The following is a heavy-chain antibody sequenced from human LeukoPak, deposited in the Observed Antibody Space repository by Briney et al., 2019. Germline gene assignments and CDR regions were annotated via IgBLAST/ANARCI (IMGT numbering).Heavy chain of an antibody. CDR1: GGSFSGYY. J-gene: IGHJ4*02. CDR3: VRFPVFGEFAY. Sequence: SETLSLTCAVYGGSFSGYYWSWIRQPPGKGLEWIGEINHSGSTNYNPSLKSRVTISVDTSKNQFSLKLSSVTAADTAVYYCVRFPVFGEFAYWGQGTLVTVSS. D-gene: IGHD3-10*02. V-gene: IGHV4-34*01. CDR2: INHSGST.